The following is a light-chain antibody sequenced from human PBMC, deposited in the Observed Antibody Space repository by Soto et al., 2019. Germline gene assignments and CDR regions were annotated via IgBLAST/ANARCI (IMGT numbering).Light chain of an antibody. CDR1: QSVSSSY. Sequence: DIVLTQSPGPLSLSPGERATLSCRSSQSVSSSYLAWYQQKPGQAPRLIIYDASNRATGIPARFSGGGSGTDCTLTISSLEPEDVATYYCQQYGSSPRTLGQGTKVDIK. CDR3: QQYGSSPRT. J-gene: IGKJ1*01. V-gene: IGKV3-20*01. CDR2: DAS.